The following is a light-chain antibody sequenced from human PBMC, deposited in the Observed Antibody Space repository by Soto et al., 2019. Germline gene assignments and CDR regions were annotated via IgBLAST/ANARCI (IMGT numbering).Light chain of an antibody. V-gene: IGKV1-5*03. CDR3: QQYNSYTIT. Sequence: DIQMTQSPSTLSASVGDRDTITCRASQSISNWLAWYQQKPGKAPKLLIYKASSLESGVPSRFSGSGSGTEFTLTISSLQPDDFPTYYCQQYNSYTITFGQGTRLEIK. J-gene: IGKJ5*01. CDR1: QSISNW. CDR2: KAS.